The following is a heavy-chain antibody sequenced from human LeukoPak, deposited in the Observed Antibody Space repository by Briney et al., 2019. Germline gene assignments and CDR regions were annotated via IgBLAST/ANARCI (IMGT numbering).Heavy chain of an antibody. Sequence: GGSLKISFKGSGSRFTSYWIGWVRPMPGKALEWMGIIYPGDSDTRYSPSFQGQVTISADKSISTAYLQWSSLKASDTAMYYCARLLTFYSGYDYYFDYWGQGTLVTVSS. J-gene: IGHJ4*02. D-gene: IGHD5-12*01. V-gene: IGHV5-51*01. CDR2: IYPGDSDT. CDR3: ARLLTFYSGYDYYFDY. CDR1: GSRFTSYW.